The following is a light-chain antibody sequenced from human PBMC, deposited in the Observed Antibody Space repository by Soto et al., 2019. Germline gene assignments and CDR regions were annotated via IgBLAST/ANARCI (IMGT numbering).Light chain of an antibody. CDR3: SSYAGSSTYV. J-gene: IGLJ1*01. Sequence: QSVLTQPPSASGSPGQSVTISCTGTSSDVGGYNYVAWFQQHPGKAPKLMIYEVTKRPSGVPDRFSGSKSGNTASLTVSGLQAEDEADYYRSSYAGSSTYVFGTGTKLTVL. CDR2: EVT. CDR1: SSDVGGYNY. V-gene: IGLV2-8*01.